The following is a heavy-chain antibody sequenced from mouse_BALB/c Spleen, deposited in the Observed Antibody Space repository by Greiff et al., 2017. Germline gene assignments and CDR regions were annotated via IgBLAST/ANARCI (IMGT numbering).Heavy chain of an antibody. V-gene: IGHV5-12-2*01. D-gene: IGHD2-14*01. CDR1: GFTFSSYT. CDR3: ARAGRYDEGFDY. CDR2: ISNGGGST. J-gene: IGHJ2*01. Sequence: EVMLVESGGGLVQPGGSLKLSCAASGFTFSSYTMSWVRQTPEKRLEWVAYISNGGGSTYYPDTVKGRFTISRDNAKNTLYLQMSSLKSEDTAMYYCARAGRYDEGFDYWGQGTTLTVSS.